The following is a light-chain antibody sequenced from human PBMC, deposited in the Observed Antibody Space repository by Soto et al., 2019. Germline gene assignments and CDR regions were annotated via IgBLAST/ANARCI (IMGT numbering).Light chain of an antibody. Sequence: EIVMTQSPATLSVSPGERATLSCRASQSVSSNLAWYQQKPGQAPRLLIYGASTRAAGIPARFSGSGSGTEFTLNISSLQSEDFAIYYCQQYNNWLPLTFGGGTKVEIK. CDR1: QSVSSN. CDR3: QQYNNWLPLT. J-gene: IGKJ4*01. V-gene: IGKV3-15*01. CDR2: GAS.